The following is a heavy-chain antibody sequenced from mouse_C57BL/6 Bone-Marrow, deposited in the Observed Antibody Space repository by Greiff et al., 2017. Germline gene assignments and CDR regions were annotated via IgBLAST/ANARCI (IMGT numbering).Heavy chain of an antibody. Sequence: VKLQESGPELVKPGASVKLSCKASGYTFTSYDINWVKQRPGQGLEWIGWIYPRDGSNKYNEKFKGKATLTVDTSSSTAYMGLHSLTSEDSAVYFCARLEFDGSSGDWYFDVWGTGTTVTVSS. D-gene: IGHD1-1*01. CDR1: GYTFTSYD. CDR2: IYPRDGSN. J-gene: IGHJ1*03. V-gene: IGHV1-85*01. CDR3: ARLEFDGSSGDWYFDV.